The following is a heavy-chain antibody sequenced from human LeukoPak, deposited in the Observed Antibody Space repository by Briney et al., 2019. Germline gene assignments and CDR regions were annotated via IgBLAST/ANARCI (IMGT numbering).Heavy chain of an antibody. J-gene: IGHJ4*02. D-gene: IGHD6-13*01. CDR2: ISSTTYT. V-gene: IGHV3-11*06. Sequence: GGSLRLSCAASGFTFSDYYMSWIRQAPGKGLEWISYISSTTYTNYADSVRGRVTISRDNAKNSLYLQMNSLRDEDTAVYYCARDSGGSSGWYYFDYWGQGTLVTVSS. CDR1: GFTFSDYY. CDR3: ARDSGGSSGWYYFDY.